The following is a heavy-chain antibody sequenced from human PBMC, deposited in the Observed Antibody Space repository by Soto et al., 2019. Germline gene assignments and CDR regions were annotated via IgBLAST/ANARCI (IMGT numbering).Heavy chain of an antibody. V-gene: IGHV4-4*07. Sequence: SETLSLTCTVSGASISGFYWSWIRKSAGKGLEWIGRIYATGTTDYNPSLKSRAMMSVDTSKKQFSLKLMSVTADDRDVYNCVRDGSKTLRDWFDPWGHG. CDR1: GASISGFY. D-gene: IGHD2-2*03. CDR2: IYATGTT. CDR3: VRDGSKTLRDWFDP. J-gene: IGHJ5*02.